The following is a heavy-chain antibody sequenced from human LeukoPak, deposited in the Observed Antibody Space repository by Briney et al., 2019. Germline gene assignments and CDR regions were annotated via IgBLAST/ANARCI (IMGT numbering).Heavy chain of an antibody. CDR1: GYFISSGYY. V-gene: IGHV4-38-2*02. CDR2: FYHSGST. CDR3: ARDRLVRGVIPNYYYYYMDV. Sequence: SETLSLTCTVSGYFISSGYYWGWIRQPPGKGLEWIGSFYHSGSTYYNPSLKSRVTISVDTSKNQFSLKLRSVTAADTAVYYCARDRLVRGVIPNYYYYYMDVWGKGTTVIVSS. J-gene: IGHJ6*03. D-gene: IGHD3-10*01.